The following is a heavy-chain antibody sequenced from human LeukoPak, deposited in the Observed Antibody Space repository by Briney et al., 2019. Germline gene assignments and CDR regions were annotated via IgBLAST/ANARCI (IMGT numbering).Heavy chain of an antibody. V-gene: IGHV3-48*01. CDR3: ASPGITVNYYYYYYMDV. CDR2: ISSSSSTI. J-gene: IGHJ6*03. CDR1: GFTFSSYS. Sequence: PGGSLRLSCAASGFTFSSYSMNWVRQAPGKGLEWVSYISSSSSTIYYADSVKGRFTISRDNAKNSLHLQMNSLRAEDTAVYYCASPGITVNYYYYYYMDVWGKGTTVTVSS.